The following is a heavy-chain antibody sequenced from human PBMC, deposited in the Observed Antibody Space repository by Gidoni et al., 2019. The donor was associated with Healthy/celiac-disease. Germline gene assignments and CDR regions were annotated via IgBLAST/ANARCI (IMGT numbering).Heavy chain of an antibody. J-gene: IGHJ6*02. V-gene: IGHV3-23*01. D-gene: IGHD3-22*01. Sequence: EVQLLESGGGLVQPGGSLRLYCADSGFAFRSYAMSLVRQAPGKGLEWVSAISGSGGITYYADSVKGLFTISRDNSKNTLYLQMNSLRAEDTAVYYCAKYGLRNKLYYYYGMDVWGQGTTVTVSS. CDR1: GFAFRSYA. CDR2: ISGSGGIT. CDR3: AKYGLRNKLYYYYGMDV.